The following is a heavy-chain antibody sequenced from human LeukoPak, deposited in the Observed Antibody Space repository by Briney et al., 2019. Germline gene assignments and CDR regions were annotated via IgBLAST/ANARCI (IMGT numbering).Heavy chain of an antibody. V-gene: IGHV4-4*02. CDR3: ARIIVGATRPLFYYYYGMDV. CDR2: IYHGGST. Sequence: SETLSLTCAVSGGSISSTDWWTWVRQPPGKGLEWIAEIYHGGSTNYNPSLKSRVTISVDKSKNQFSLQLSSVTAADTAVYYCARIIVGATRPLFYYYYGMDVWGQGTTVTVSS. J-gene: IGHJ6*02. D-gene: IGHD1-26*01. CDR1: GGSISSTDW.